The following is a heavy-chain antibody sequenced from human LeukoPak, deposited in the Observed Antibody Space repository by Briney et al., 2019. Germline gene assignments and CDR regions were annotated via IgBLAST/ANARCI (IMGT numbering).Heavy chain of an antibody. Sequence: PGGSLRLSCAASGFTVSSNYMSWVRQAPGKGLEWVSVIYSGGNTNYADSVKGRFAISGDNSKNTLFLQMNSLRAEDTAVYYCARWWPRGHFDYWGQGTLVTVSS. D-gene: IGHD2-15*01. CDR3: ARWWPRGHFDY. CDR1: GFTVSSNY. V-gene: IGHV3-53*01. J-gene: IGHJ4*02. CDR2: IYSGGNT.